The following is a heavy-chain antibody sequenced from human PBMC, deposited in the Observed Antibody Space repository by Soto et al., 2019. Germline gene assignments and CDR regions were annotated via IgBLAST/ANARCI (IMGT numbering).Heavy chain of an antibody. CDR3: AKAGPGSGWFEAFDY. V-gene: IGHV3-23*01. D-gene: IGHD6-19*01. CDR2: IGRSAGGT. Sequence: GGSLRLSCAASGFTFSTYAMGWVRQAPGQGLEWVSTIGRSAGGTYYADAVKGRFAISRDNPNNTLYLQMSSLRAEDTAVYYCAKAGPGSGWFEAFDYWGQGSLVTVSS. J-gene: IGHJ4*02. CDR1: GFTFSTYA.